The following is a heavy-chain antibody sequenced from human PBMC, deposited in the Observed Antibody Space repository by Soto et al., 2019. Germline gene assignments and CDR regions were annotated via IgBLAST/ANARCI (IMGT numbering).Heavy chain of an antibody. CDR1: GGTFSSYA. V-gene: IGHV1-69*06. J-gene: IGHJ5*02. CDR2: IIPIFGTA. Sequence: QVQLVQSGAEVKKPGSSVKVSCKASGGTFSSYAISWVRQAPGQGLEWMGGIIPIFGTANYAQKFQGRVTITADKSTSTAYMELSSLRSEDTAVYYCARGHRRNLVVRYSWFDPWGQGTLVTVSS. D-gene: IGHD3-22*01. CDR3: ARGHRRNLVVRYSWFDP.